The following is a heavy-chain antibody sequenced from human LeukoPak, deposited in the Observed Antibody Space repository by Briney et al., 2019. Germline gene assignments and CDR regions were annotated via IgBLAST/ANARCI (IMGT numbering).Heavy chain of an antibody. CDR3: ARVGGRSGYAFDI. J-gene: IGHJ3*02. CDR1: GFTFSSYA. D-gene: IGHD3-3*01. Sequence: GGSLRLSCAASGFTFSSYAMHWVRQAPGKGLEWVAVISYDGSNKYYADSVKGRFTISRDNSKNTLYLQMNSLRAEDTAVYYCARVGGRSGYAFDIWGQGTMVTVSS. CDR2: ISYDGSNK. V-gene: IGHV3-30-3*01.